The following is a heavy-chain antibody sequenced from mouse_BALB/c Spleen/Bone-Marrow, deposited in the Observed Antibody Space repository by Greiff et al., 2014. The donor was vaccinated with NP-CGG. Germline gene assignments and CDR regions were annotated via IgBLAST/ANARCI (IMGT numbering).Heavy chain of an antibody. D-gene: IGHD2-4*01. Sequence: VKLMESGPGLVAPSQSLSITCTVSGFSLTSYGVHWVRQPPGKGLEWLGVIWAGGSTNYNSALMSRLSISKDNSKSQVLLKMNSLQTDDTAMYYCARDPIYYDYDWYFDVWGAGTTVTVSS. J-gene: IGHJ1*01. V-gene: IGHV2-9*02. CDR3: ARDPIYYDYDWYFDV. CDR1: GFSLTSYG. CDR2: IWAGGST.